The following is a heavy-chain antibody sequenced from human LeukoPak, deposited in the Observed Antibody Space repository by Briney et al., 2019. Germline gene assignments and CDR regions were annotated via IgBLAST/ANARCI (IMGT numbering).Heavy chain of an antibody. CDR2: IYTSGST. CDR3: ARDRYDSSGYYYGDYYYMDV. D-gene: IGHD3-22*01. J-gene: IGHJ6*03. CDR1: GDSISSYY. V-gene: IGHV4-4*07. Sequence: SETLSLTCTVSGDSISSYYWSWIRQPAGKGLEWIGRIYTSGSTNYNPSLKSRVTISVDTSKNQFSLKLSSVTAADTAVYYCARDRYDSSGYYYGDYYYMDVWGKGTTVTISS.